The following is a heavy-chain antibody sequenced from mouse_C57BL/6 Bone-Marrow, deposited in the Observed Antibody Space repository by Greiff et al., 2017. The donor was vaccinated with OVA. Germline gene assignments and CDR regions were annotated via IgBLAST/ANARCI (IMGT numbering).Heavy chain of an antibody. CDR3: ARGYYGSHWYFDV. Sequence: DVKLVESGGGLVKPGGSLKLSCAASGFTFSDYGMHWVRQAPEKGLEWVAYISSGSSTIYYADTVKGRFTISRDNAKNTLFLQMTSLRSEDTAMYYCARGYYGSHWYFDVWGTGTTVTVSS. CDR1: GFTFSDYG. V-gene: IGHV5-17*01. J-gene: IGHJ1*03. CDR2: ISSGSSTI. D-gene: IGHD1-1*01.